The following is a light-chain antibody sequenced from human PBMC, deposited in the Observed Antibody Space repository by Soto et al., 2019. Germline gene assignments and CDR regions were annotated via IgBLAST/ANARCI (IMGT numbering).Light chain of an antibody. J-gene: IGLJ1*01. CDR3: CSYAGNSEV. CDR1: SGNVGGYNL. V-gene: IGLV2-23*02. CDR2: EVT. Sequence: QSALPQPASVSGSPGQSITIPCTAPSGNVGGYNLVSWYQQHPGKAPKLMIYEVTERPSGVSNRFSGSKSGNTASLTISGLQPDDEADYYCCSYAGNSEVFGTGTKVTVL.